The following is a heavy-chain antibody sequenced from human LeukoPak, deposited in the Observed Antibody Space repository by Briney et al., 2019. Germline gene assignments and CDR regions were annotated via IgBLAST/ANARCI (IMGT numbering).Heavy chain of an antibody. D-gene: IGHD6-19*01. Sequence: GGALRLSCAASGFSFSSYSMNWVRPAPGKGMEWVSSISSSSTFISYADSVKGRFTIFRDNAKNSLYLQMNSLTAEDTAVYYCARDRSVAGTVDYWGQGTLVTVSS. CDR3: ARDRSVAGTVDY. J-gene: IGHJ4*02. V-gene: IGHV3-21*01. CDR2: ISSSSTFI. CDR1: GFSFSSYS.